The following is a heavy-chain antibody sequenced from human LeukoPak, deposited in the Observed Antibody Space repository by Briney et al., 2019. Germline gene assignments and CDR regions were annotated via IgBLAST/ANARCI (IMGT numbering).Heavy chain of an antibody. V-gene: IGHV1-18*04. J-gene: IGHJ4*02. CDR1: GYTFTTYG. CDR3: ARDAGGSGYDVLDY. D-gene: IGHD3-22*01. CDR2: ITTYNGKT. Sequence: ASVTVSCKGSGYTFTTYGIGWVRQAPGQGLEWMGWITTYNGKTHYAQKFQGRVTMTADTSTRTVSMELRSLRSDDTAVYYCARDAGGSGYDVLDYWGQGTLVTVSS.